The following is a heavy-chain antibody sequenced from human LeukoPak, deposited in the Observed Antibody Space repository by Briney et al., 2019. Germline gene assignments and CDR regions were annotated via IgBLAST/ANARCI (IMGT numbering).Heavy chain of an antibody. Sequence: GGSLRLSCAASGFTFSSYGMSWVRQAPGKGLEWVSYISSSGSTIYYADSVKGRFTISRDNSKNTLYLHVNSLRPEDTAVYYCAKGSGYEAQYHYYYMDVWGKGTTVTISS. D-gene: IGHD5-12*01. CDR1: GFTFSSYG. J-gene: IGHJ6*03. CDR3: AKGSGYEAQYHYYYMDV. CDR2: ISSSGSTI. V-gene: IGHV3-48*01.